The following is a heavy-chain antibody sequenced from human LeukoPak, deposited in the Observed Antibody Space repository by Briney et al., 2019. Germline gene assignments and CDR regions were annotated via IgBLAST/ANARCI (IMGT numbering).Heavy chain of an antibody. V-gene: IGHV4-34*01. CDR3: ARLAYSSRVLLY. Sequence: SETLSLTCAVYGGSFSGYYWSWIRQPPGKGLEWIGEINHSGSTNYNPSLKSRVTISVDTSKNQFSLKLSSVTAADTAVYCCARLAYSSRVLLYWGQGTLVTVSS. CDR1: GGSFSGYY. D-gene: IGHD6-13*01. J-gene: IGHJ1*01. CDR2: INHSGST.